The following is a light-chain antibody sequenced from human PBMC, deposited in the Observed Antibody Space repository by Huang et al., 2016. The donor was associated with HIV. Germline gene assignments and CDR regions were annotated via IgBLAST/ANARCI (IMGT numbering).Light chain of an antibody. CDR3: LQDYNYPRT. CDR1: QGIGND. J-gene: IGKJ1*01. V-gene: IGKV1-6*01. CDR2: AAS. Sequence: AIQLTQSPSSLSASVGDRVTVTCRASQGIGNDLGWYQQKPGKAPKLLIYAASRLQSGVPSMFSGSGSGTDFTLTISSLQPEDFATYYCLQDYNYPRTFGQGTKVEIK.